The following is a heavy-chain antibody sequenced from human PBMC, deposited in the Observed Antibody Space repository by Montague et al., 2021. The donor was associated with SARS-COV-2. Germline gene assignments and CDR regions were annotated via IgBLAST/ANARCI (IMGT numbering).Heavy chain of an antibody. CDR2: IYYSGNT. Sequence: SETLSLTCTVSGGSITSSAYYWSWIRQSPGKGLEWIGTIYYSGNTYSNPSLKSRLTISMDTSKSQVSLKINSVTAADTAVYYCAAQTDYYYYSLDVWGQGTTATVS. CDR3: AAQTDYYYYSLDV. J-gene: IGHJ6*02. V-gene: IGHV4-39*01. CDR1: GGSITSSAYY.